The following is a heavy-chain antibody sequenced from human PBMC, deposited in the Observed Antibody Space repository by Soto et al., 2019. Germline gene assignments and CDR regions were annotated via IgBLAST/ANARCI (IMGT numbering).Heavy chain of an antibody. CDR1: EYRFNSYW. CDR3: ARQQRYMDKKNNDAFDV. Sequence: CTGSEYRFNSYWIAWVRQMPGQGLEWMGIIYPGDSDTTYSPSFQGQVTISVDKTISTAYLQLSSLKASDTAMYYCARQQRYMDKKNNDAFDVWGQGTMVTVSS. CDR2: IYPGDSDT. D-gene: IGHD3-16*02. V-gene: IGHV5-51*01. J-gene: IGHJ3*01.